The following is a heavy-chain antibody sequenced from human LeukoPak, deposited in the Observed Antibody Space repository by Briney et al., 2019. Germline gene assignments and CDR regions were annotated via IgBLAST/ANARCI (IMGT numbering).Heavy chain of an antibody. CDR2: INPNNGRT. J-gene: IGHJ4*02. V-gene: IGHV1-2*07. CDR3: ARGVRFGRII. CDR1: GYTFATYY. Sequence: ASVKVSCKASGYTFATYYMFWVRQVPGQGPEWMGWINPNNGRTNYAHNFQDRVTMTTDTSITTAYMELSRLKSDDTAVYYCARGVRFGRIIWGQGTRVTVSP. D-gene: IGHD3-10*01.